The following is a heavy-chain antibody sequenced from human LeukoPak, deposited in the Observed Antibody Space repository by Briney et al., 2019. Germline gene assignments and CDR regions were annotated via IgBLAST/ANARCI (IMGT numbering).Heavy chain of an antibody. D-gene: IGHD3-10*01. CDR3: ARDYYGSGSYQSRGTDY. CDR2: ISYGGSNK. Sequence: GGSLRLSCAASGFTFSSYAMHWVRQAPGKGLEWVAVISYGGSNKYYADSVKGRFTISRDNSKNTLYLQMNSLRAEDTAVYYCARDYYGSGSYQSRGTDYWGQGTLVTVSS. CDR1: GFTFSSYA. J-gene: IGHJ4*02. V-gene: IGHV3-30-3*01.